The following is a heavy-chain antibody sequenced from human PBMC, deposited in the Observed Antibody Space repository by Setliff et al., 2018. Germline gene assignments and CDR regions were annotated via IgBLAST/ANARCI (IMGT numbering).Heavy chain of an antibody. Sequence: LSCAASGFTFSSYSMNWVRQAPGKGLQWVSSVSGSGMTRDYTDSVKGRFTVSRDSSQNKIHLQMDSLRAEDTGKYFCARADSDSYYPYYFDFWGQGVLVTVSS. CDR3: ARADSDSYYPYYFDF. J-gene: IGHJ4*02. V-gene: IGHV3-48*01. CDR1: GFTFSSYS. CDR2: VSGSGMTR. D-gene: IGHD3-22*01.